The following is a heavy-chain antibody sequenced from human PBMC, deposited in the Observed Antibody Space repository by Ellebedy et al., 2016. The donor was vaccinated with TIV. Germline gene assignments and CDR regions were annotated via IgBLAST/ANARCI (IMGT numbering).Heavy chain of an antibody. J-gene: IGHJ4*02. D-gene: IGHD3-10*01. V-gene: IGHV3-30*02. CDR3: AKDRLWRGWGTQTFDN. Sequence: GESLKISCAASGFIFSSYGMHWVRQAPRKGLEWVAFIRYDGTNKFYADSVKGRFIISRDNSKNPLYLQMNSLRAEDKAVYYCAKDRLWRGWGTQTFDNWGQGTLVTVSS. CDR2: IRYDGTNK. CDR1: GFIFSSYG.